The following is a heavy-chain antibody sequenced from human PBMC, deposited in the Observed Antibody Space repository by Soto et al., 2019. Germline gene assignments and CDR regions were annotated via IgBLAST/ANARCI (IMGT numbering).Heavy chain of an antibody. CDR3: ARAVKYCISTSCPLNYFDY. V-gene: IGHV1-8*01. J-gene: IGHJ4*02. CDR1: GYTFTSYD. CDR2: MNPNSGNT. Sequence: GASVKVSCKASGYTFTSYDINWVRQATGQGLEWMGWMNPNSGNTGYAQKFQGRVTMTRNTSISTAYMELSSLRSEDTAVYYCARAVKYCISTSCPLNYFDYWGQGTLVTVSS. D-gene: IGHD2-2*01.